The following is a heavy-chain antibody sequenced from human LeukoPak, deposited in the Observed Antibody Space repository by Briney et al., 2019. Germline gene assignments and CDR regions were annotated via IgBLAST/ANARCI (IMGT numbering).Heavy chain of an antibody. CDR2: ISGSVGST. CDR1: GFTFSSNS. Sequence: GGSLRLSCAASGFTFSSNSKSWGRHGPRPGLEWVSAISGSVGSTYYADSVKCRFTISREKSNITLYLQMDCLRAEDTAVYYGAKPGSYHPLYFDYWGQGTLVTVSS. CDR3: AKPGSYHPLYFDY. J-gene: IGHJ4*02. D-gene: IGHD1-26*01. V-gene: IGHV3-23*01.